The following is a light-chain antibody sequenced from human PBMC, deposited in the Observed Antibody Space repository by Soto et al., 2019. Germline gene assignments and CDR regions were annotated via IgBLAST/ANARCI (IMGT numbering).Light chain of an antibody. J-gene: IGKJ1*01. Sequence: IGLTQSPGTVSLSTGERATLSCRASQSVSSNYLAWYHQKPGQAPRLLIYGASSRATGIPDRFSGSGSGTDFTRTISRLEPEDFAVYYCPQYGSSPQTFGQGTNVDIK. CDR2: GAS. CDR3: PQYGSSPQT. V-gene: IGKV3-20*01. CDR1: QSVSSNY.